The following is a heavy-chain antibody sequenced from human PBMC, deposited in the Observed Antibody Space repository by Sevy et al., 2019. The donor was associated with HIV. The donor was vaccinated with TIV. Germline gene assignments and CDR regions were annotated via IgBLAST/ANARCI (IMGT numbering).Heavy chain of an antibody. Sequence: SETLSLTCTVSGGSFGSSSYYWNWIRQPAGKGLEWIGRIYTSGTTNYNPSLKSRVTMSVDTSKNQFSLKLCSVTAADTARYYCAGRIAVAAFDSWGQGNPVTVSS. CDR2: IYTSGTT. V-gene: IGHV4-61*02. CDR1: GGSFGSSSYY. CDR3: AGRIAVAAFDS. D-gene: IGHD6-19*01. J-gene: IGHJ4*01.